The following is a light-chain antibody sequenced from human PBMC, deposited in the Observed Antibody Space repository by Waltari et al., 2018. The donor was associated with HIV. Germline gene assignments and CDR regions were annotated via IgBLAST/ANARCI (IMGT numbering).Light chain of an antibody. Sequence: SVLTQPPSVSGAPGQRVTISCTGGSPNIRAGYDFHWYQRLPGTAPKLLIFATINRPSGVPDRFSGSSSGTSASLAITGLQAEDEADYYCQSYDSSLTMVFGGGTKVTVL. CDR3: QSYDSSLTMV. V-gene: IGLV1-40*01. CDR1: SPNIRAGYD. J-gene: IGLJ2*01. CDR2: ATI.